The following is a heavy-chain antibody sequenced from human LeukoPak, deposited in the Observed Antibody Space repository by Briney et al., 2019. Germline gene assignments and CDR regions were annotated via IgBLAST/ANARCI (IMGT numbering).Heavy chain of an antibody. CDR2: IIPILGIA. CDR1: GGTFSSYA. CDR3: ARYCSSTSCYPVEYGMDV. Sequence: SVKVSCKASGGTFSSYAISWVRQAPGQGLEWMGRIIPILGIANYAQKFQGRVTITADKSTSTAYMELSSLRSGDTAVYYCARYCSSTSCYPVEYGMDVWGQGTTVTVSS. D-gene: IGHD2-2*01. J-gene: IGHJ6*02. V-gene: IGHV1-69*04.